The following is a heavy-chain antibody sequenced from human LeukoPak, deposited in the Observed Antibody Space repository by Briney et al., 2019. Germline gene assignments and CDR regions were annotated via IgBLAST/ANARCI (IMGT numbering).Heavy chain of an antibody. J-gene: IGHJ4*02. CDR3: ARVVRGIGAHFDY. V-gene: IGHV3-48*02. Sequence: PGGSLRLSCAASGFTFSNAWMSWVRQAPGKGLEWVSYIGGSNSAIYYADSVKGRFTVSRDNAKNSLYLQMNSLRDEDTAVYYCARVVRGIGAHFDYWGQGTLVTVSS. CDR2: IGGSNSAI. D-gene: IGHD6-13*01. CDR1: GFTFSNAW.